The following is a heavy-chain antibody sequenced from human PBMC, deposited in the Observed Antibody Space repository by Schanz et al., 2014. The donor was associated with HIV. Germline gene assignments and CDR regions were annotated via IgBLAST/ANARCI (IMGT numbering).Heavy chain of an antibody. V-gene: IGHV4-30-2*01. CDR2: IYHTGGA. D-gene: IGHD1-26*01. Sequence: QLQLQESGSGLVKPSQTLSLTCAVSGGSLSSGGSYSWSWVRKPPGKGLEWIGHIYHTGGASYTPSLKSRVTMSLDKSKTRFSLKLTSVTAADTAVYYCARGPSGGLTPSRGMDVWGQGTTVTVSS. J-gene: IGHJ6*02. CDR3: ARGPSGGLTPSRGMDV. CDR1: GGSLSSGGSYS.